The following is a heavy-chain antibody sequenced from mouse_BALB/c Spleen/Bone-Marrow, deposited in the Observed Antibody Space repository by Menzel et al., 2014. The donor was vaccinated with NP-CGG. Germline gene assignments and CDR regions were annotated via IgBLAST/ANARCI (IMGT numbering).Heavy chain of an antibody. CDR3: TRDLYDGYYYYAMDY. V-gene: IGHV5-6-4*01. CDR1: GFTFSSYT. D-gene: IGHD2-3*01. CDR2: ISSGGSYT. J-gene: IGHJ4*01. Sequence: EVQLQESGGGLVKPGGSLKLSCAASGFTFSSYTMSWVRQTPEKRLEWVTTISSGGSYTYYPDSVKGRFTISRDNANNTLYLQMSSLKSEDTAMYYCTRDLYDGYYYYAMDYWGQGTSVTVSS.